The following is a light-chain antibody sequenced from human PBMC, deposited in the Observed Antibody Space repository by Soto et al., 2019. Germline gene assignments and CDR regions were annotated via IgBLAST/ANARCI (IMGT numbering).Light chain of an antibody. J-gene: IGLJ1*01. CDR1: NIQSYS. CDR2: DDK. Sequence: SYELTQPPSVSVAPGQTAVISCGGNNIQSYSVHWYQQKSGQAPILVVYDDKDRPSGVPGRFSGSNSGNTATLAISRVGVEDEADYYCQSYDSSLSALYVFGTGTKVTVL. V-gene: IGLV3-21*02. CDR3: QSYDSSLSALYV.